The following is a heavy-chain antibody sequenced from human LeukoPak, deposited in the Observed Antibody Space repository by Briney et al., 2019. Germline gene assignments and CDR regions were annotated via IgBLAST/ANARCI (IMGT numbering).Heavy chain of an antibody. D-gene: IGHD3-3*01. CDR2: INHSGST. J-gene: IGHJ6*03. V-gene: IGHV4-34*01. Sequence: PSETLSLTCAVYGGSFSGYYWSWIRQPPGKGLEWIGEINHSGSTNYNPSLKSRVTISVDTSKNRFSLKLSSVTAADTAVYYCARGYYDFWSGYYYYYYMDVWGKGTTVTVSS. CDR3: ARGYYDFWSGYYYYYYMDV. CDR1: GGSFSGYY.